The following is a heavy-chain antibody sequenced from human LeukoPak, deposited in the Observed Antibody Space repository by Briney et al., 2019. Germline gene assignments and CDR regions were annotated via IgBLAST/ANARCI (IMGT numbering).Heavy chain of an antibody. J-gene: IGHJ4*02. CDR1: GGSFSGYY. CDR3: ARDRSNSRGYSYGYDY. Sequence: KPSETLSLTCAVYGGSFSGYYWSWIRQPPGKGLEWIGYIYYSGSTYYNPSLKSRVTISVDTSKNQFSLKLSSVTAADTAVYYCARDRSNSRGYSYGYDYWGQGTLVTVSS. D-gene: IGHD5-18*01. V-gene: IGHV4-30-4*01. CDR2: IYYSGST.